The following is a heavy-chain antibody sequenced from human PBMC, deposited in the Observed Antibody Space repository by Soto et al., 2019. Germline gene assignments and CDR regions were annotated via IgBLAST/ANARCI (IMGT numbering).Heavy chain of an antibody. CDR3: ARDRIAAWNWFDP. Sequence: QVQLVESGGGVVQPGRSLRLSCAASGFTFSSYAMHWVRQAPGKGLEWVAVISYDGSNKYYADSVKGRFTISRDNSKNTLYLQMNSLRAEDTAVYYCARDRIAAWNWFDPWGQGTLVTVSS. CDR2: ISYDGSNK. V-gene: IGHV3-30-3*01. CDR1: GFTFSSYA. D-gene: IGHD6-13*01. J-gene: IGHJ5*02.